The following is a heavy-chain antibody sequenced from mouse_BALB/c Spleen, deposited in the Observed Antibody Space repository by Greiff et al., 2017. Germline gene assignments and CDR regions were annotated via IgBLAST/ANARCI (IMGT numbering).Heavy chain of an antibody. CDR1: GYTFTSYS. CDR3: ARCEGITTLFDY. CDR2: INPSSGYT. V-gene: IGHV1-4*01. D-gene: IGHD2-4*01. J-gene: IGHJ2*01. Sequence: QVQLEQSGAELVRPGASVKMSCKASGYTFTSYSMHWVKQRPGQGLEWIGYINPSSGYTNYNQKFKDKATLTADKSSSTAYMQLSSLTSEDSAVYYCARCEGITTLFDYWGQGTTLTVSS.